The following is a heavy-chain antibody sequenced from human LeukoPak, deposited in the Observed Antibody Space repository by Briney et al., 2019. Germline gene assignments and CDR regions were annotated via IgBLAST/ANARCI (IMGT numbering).Heavy chain of an antibody. D-gene: IGHD1-26*01. CDR3: ASRGATFGAFDI. CDR2: ISSSSSTI. CDR1: GFTFSSYS. J-gene: IGHJ3*02. V-gene: IGHV3-48*01. Sequence: PGGSLRLSCAASGFTFSSYSMNWVRQAPGKGLEWVSYISSSSSTIYYADSVKGRFTISRDNAKNTLYLQMNSLRAEDTAVYYCASRGATFGAFDIWGQGTMVTVSS.